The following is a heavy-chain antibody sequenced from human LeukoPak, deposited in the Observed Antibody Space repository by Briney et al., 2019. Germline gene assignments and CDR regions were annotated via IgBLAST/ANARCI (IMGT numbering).Heavy chain of an antibody. CDR1: GVSISSGGYY. CDR2: IYYSGST. Sequence: KSSETLSLTCTVSGVSISSGGYYWSWIRQHPGKGLEWIGYIYYSGSTYYNPSLKSRVTISVDTSKNQFSLKLSSVTAADTAVYYCARDRRDGYNLTPGDYWGQEPWSPSPQ. J-gene: IGHJ4*01. D-gene: IGHD5-24*01. CDR3: ARDRRDGYNLTPGDY. V-gene: IGHV4-31*03.